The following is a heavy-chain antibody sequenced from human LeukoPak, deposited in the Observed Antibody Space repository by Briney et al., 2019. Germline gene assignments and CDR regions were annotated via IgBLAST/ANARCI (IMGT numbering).Heavy chain of an antibody. J-gene: IGHJ4*02. CDR3: ARERQLERLAFGKEGSAFDY. D-gene: IGHD1-1*01. V-gene: IGHV3-21*01. Sequence: GGSLRLSCEASGFTFGTFDFNWVRQAPGKGLEWVSSISSSSSYIYYAASVKGRFTISRDNAKNSLYLQMNRLRAEDTAVYYCARERQLERLAFGKEGSAFDYWGQGTLVTVSS. CDR2: ISSSSSYI. CDR1: GFTFGTFD.